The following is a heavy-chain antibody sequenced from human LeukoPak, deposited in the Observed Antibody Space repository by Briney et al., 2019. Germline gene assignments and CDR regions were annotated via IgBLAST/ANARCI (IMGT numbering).Heavy chain of an antibody. CDR1: GGSISNNNYY. D-gene: IGHD6-13*01. CDR3: ARVYYSSSYDYWYFDL. CDR2: IYYSGST. Sequence: PSETLSLTCTVSGGSISNNNYYWGWIRQPPGKGLEWIGYIYYSGSTNYNPSLKSRVTISVDTSKNQFSLKLSSVTAADTAVYYCARVYYSSSYDYWYFDLWGRGTLVTVSS. V-gene: IGHV4-61*05. J-gene: IGHJ2*01.